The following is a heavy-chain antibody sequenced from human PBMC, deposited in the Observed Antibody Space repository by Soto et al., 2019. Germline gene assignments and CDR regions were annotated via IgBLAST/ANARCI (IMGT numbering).Heavy chain of an antibody. CDR3: ARDGPYYYASRMDV. Sequence: EVQLVESGGGLVQPGGSLRLSCAASGIPVSSNYMTWVRQAPGKGLEWVSVLHSGGDTYYANSVKGRFTNSRHDSTNTLFLQMNSLTAEGTAVYYCARDGPYYYASRMDVWGQGTTVTVSS. J-gene: IGHJ6*02. CDR1: GIPVSSNY. V-gene: IGHV3-53*04. CDR2: LHSGGDT. D-gene: IGHD3-10*01.